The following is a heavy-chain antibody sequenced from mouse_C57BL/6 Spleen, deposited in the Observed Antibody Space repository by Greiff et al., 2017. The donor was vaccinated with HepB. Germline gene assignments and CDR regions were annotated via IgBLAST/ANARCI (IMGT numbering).Heavy chain of an antibody. V-gene: IGHV1-50*01. Sequence: QVQLQQPGAELVKPGASVKLSCKASGYTFTSYWMQWVKQRPGQGLEWIGEIDPSDSYTNYNQKFKGKATLTVDTSSSTAYMQLSSLTSEDSAVYYCARGGGYDYYAMDYWGQGTSVTVSS. D-gene: IGHD2-2*01. J-gene: IGHJ4*01. CDR1: GYTFTSYW. CDR3: ARGGGYDYYAMDY. CDR2: IDPSDSYT.